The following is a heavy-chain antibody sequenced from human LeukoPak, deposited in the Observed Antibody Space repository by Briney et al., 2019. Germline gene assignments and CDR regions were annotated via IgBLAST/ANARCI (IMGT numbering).Heavy chain of an antibody. Sequence: ASVKVSCKASGGTFSSYGINWVRQAPGQGLEWMGWISTYTANTNYAQKFQGRVTMTTDTSASTAYMELRSLRSDDTAVYYCARDPVGYNSGWPPNYYYYYGMDVWGQGTTVTVSS. D-gene: IGHD6-19*01. J-gene: IGHJ6*02. CDR2: ISTYTANT. CDR3: ARDPVGYNSGWPPNYYYYYGMDV. CDR1: GGTFSSYG. V-gene: IGHV1-18*01.